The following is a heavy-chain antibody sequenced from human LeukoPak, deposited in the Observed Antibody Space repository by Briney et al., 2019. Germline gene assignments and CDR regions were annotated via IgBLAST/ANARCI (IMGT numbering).Heavy chain of an antibody. Sequence: GRSLRLSCAASGFTFSSYGIHWVRQAPGKGLEWVAVISYDGSNKYYVDSVKGRFTISRDNSKNTLYLQMNSLRDEDKAVYYCAKDRGEQWLVTSFDYWGQGTLVTVSS. J-gene: IGHJ4*02. V-gene: IGHV3-30*18. CDR1: GFTFSSYG. CDR3: AKDRGEQWLVTSFDY. D-gene: IGHD6-19*01. CDR2: ISYDGSNK.